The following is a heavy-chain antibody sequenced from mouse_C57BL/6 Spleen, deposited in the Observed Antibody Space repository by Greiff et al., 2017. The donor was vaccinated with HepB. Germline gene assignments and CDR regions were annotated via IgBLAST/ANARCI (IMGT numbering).Heavy chain of an antibody. CDR2: IHPNSGST. Sequence: QVQLQQPGAELVKPGASVKLSCKASGYTFTSYWMHWVKQRHGQGLEWIGMIHPNSGSTNYNEKFKSKATLTVDKSSSTAYMQLSSLTSEDSAFYYCATYYGSSRYWYLDVWGTGTTVTVSS. V-gene: IGHV1-64*01. CDR3: ATYYGSSRYWYLDV. J-gene: IGHJ1*03. CDR1: GYTFTSYW. D-gene: IGHD1-1*01.